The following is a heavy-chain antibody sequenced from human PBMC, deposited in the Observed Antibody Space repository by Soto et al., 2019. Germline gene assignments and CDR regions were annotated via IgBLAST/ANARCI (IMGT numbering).Heavy chain of an antibody. Sequence: GGSLRLSCAASGFTFYKATMSWVRQAPGKGLEWVGRIRSITNGGTTDDAAPVKGRFTISRDDSKNMLFLQMNSLKTEDTAVYYCTTAPTTVFYHGIDVWGQGTTVTSP. CDR2: IRSITNGGTT. CDR1: GFTFYKAT. V-gene: IGHV3-15*01. CDR3: TTAPTTVFYHGIDV. D-gene: IGHD4-4*01. J-gene: IGHJ6*02.